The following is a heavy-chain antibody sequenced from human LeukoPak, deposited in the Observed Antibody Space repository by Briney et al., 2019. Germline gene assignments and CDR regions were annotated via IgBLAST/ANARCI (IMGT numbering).Heavy chain of an antibody. CDR1: GFTFRSSV. CDR3: ARTLLWASTCIFV. V-gene: IGHV3-23*01. J-gene: IGHJ6*01. Sequence: GGSLRLSCASSGFTFRSSVMSWVRQAPGKGLEWVSGISVSGGSTYYAESVKGRFTISRDNFKNTLYLQMNSQRAEDTAVYYCARTLLWASTCIFVRGKGTTVTVSS. D-gene: IGHD2-21*01. CDR2: ISVSGGST.